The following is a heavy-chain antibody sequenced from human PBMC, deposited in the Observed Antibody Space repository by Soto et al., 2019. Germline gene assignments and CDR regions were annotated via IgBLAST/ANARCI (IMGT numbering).Heavy chain of an antibody. J-gene: IGHJ6*02. CDR1: TFSFSRVW. CDR2: INEDGSET. Sequence: EVQLVESGGGLVPPGGSLRLSCTSYTFSFSRVWMSWVRQAPGQGLEGVAYINEDGSETHSVDSMKGRFTISRDNAKNSLFLQMNSLRAEDTATYYCVRGHHGLEVWGQGTTVTVSS. V-gene: IGHV3-7*04. CDR3: VRGHHGLEV.